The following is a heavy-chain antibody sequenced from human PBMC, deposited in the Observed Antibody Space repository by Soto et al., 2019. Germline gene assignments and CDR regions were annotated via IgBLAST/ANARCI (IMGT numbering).Heavy chain of an antibody. D-gene: IGHD4-17*01. CDR1: GYTFTSYA. V-gene: IGHV1-3*01. J-gene: IGHJ4*02. CDR3: ARDPDYGGDYDY. Sequence: GASVKVSCKASGYTFTSYAMHWVRQAPGQRLEWMGWINAGNGNTKYSQKFQGRVTITRDTSASTAYMELSSLRSEDTAVYYCARDPDYGGDYDYWGQGTLVTVSS. CDR2: INAGNGNT.